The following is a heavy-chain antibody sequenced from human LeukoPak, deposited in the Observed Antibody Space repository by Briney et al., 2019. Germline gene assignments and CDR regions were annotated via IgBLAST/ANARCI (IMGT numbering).Heavy chain of an antibody. J-gene: IGHJ6*02. Sequence: QPGRSLRLSCAASGFTFSSYGMHWVRQAPGKGLEWVAVIWYDGSNKYYADSVKGRFTISRDNSKNTLYLRMNSLRAEDTAVYYCARDGQQWFYYDSSGYYRESRHGMDVWGQGTTVTVSS. D-gene: IGHD3-22*01. CDR1: GFTFSSYG. CDR3: ARDGQQWFYYDSSGYYRESRHGMDV. V-gene: IGHV3-33*01. CDR2: IWYDGSNK.